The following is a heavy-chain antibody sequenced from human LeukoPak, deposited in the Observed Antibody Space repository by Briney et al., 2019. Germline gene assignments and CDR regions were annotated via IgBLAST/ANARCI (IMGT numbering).Heavy chain of an antibody. V-gene: IGHV1-69*04. Sequence: ASVKVSCKASGGTFSSYAISWVRQAPGQGLEWMGRIIPILGIANYAQKFQGRVTITADKSTSTAYMELSSLRSEDTAVYYCARTLVVVAAMSAYWFDPWGQGILVTVSS. D-gene: IGHD2-15*01. CDR2: IIPILGIA. CDR3: ARTLVVVAAMSAYWFDP. J-gene: IGHJ5*02. CDR1: GGTFSSYA.